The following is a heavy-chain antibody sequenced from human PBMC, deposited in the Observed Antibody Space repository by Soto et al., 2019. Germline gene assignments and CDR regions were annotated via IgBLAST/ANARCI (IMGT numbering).Heavy chain of an antibody. CDR3: AKFPIYPSVREWYPYFDY. CDR2: ISGSGGST. Sequence: EVQLLESGGGLVQPGGSLRLSCAASGFTFSSYAMSWVRQAPGKGLEWVSAISGSGGSTYYADSVKGRFTISRDNSKNTLYLQMNSLRAEDTAVYYCAKFPIYPSVREWYPYFDYWGQGTLVTVSS. J-gene: IGHJ4*02. CDR1: GFTFSSYA. V-gene: IGHV3-23*01. D-gene: IGHD2-8*01.